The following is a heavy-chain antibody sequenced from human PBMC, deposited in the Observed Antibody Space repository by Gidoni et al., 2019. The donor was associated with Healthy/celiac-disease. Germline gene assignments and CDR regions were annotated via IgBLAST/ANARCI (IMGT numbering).Heavy chain of an antibody. Sequence: QVQLVESGGGLVKPGGSLRLSCAASGFTFSDYYMSWIRQAPGKGLEWVSYISSSSSYTNYADSVKGRFTISRDNAKNSLYLQMNSLRAEDTAVYYCARRGYSGYEYGMDVWGQGTTVTVSS. CDR2: ISSSSSYT. D-gene: IGHD5-12*01. CDR3: ARRGYSGYEYGMDV. V-gene: IGHV3-11*06. CDR1: GFTFSDYY. J-gene: IGHJ6*02.